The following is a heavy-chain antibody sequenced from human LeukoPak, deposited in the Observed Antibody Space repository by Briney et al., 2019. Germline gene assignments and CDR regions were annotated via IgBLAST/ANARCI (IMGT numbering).Heavy chain of an antibody. CDR3: ARDLGIVVVGPFDS. Sequence: GGSLRLSCAASGFTFNTYNLNWVRQAPGKGLEWVSSISGSGTSIYYADSVKGRFTISRDNAKNSLYLQMNSLRAEDTALYYCARDLGIVVVGPFDSWGQGTLVTVSS. CDR1: GFTFNTYN. V-gene: IGHV3-21*04. J-gene: IGHJ4*02. CDR2: ISGSGTSI. D-gene: IGHD2-2*03.